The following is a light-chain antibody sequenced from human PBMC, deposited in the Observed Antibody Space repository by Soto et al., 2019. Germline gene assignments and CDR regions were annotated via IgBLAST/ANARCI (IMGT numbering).Light chain of an antibody. CDR2: ELT. Sequence: QSALTQPPSVSGSPGQSVTISCTGTSSDVGSFNRVSWYQQPPGTAPKLMIYELTNRPSGVPDRFSGSKSGNTAFLTISGLQAEDEADYYCSSYASDSTYVFGTGTKLTVL. V-gene: IGLV2-18*02. CDR1: SSDVGSFNR. J-gene: IGLJ1*01. CDR3: SSYASDSTYV.